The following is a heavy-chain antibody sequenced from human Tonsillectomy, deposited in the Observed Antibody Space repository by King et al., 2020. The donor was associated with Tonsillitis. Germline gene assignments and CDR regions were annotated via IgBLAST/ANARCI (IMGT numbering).Heavy chain of an antibody. CDR2: FDPEDGET. CDR3: ATGIGDCSSTSCYSGFDP. V-gene: IGHV1-24*01. CDR1: GYTLTELS. D-gene: IGHD2-2*01. Sequence: QLVQSGAEVKKPGASVKVSCKVSGYTLTELSMHWVRQAPGKGLEGMGGFDPEDGETIYAQKFQGRVTMTEDTSTDTAYMELSSLRSEDTAVYYCATGIGDCSSTSCYSGFDPWGQGTLVTVSS. J-gene: IGHJ5*02.